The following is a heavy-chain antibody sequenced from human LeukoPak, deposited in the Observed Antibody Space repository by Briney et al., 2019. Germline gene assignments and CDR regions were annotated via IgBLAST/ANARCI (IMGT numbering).Heavy chain of an antibody. CDR1: GYRFSINW. Sequence: GESLKISCKGSGYRFSINWIAWVRQKPGKGLEWMGIIYAGDSDITYSPSFQGQVTISGDKSITTAYLEWSSLKASDTAMYYCARRQSRGSGWYFDLWGRGTLVTVSS. J-gene: IGHJ2*01. CDR2: IYAGDSDI. V-gene: IGHV5-51*01. D-gene: IGHD3-10*01. CDR3: ARRQSRGSGWYFDL.